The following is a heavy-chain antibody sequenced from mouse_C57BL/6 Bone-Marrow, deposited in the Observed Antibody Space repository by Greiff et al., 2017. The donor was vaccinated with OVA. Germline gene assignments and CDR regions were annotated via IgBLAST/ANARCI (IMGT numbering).Heavy chain of an antibody. CDR1: GYTFTSSW. CDR2: IDPSDSYT. V-gene: IGHV1-69*01. D-gene: IGHD1-1*01. Sequence: QVQLQQPGAELVMPGASVKLSCKASGYTFTSSWMHWVKQRPGQGLEWIGEIDPSDSYTNYNQKFKGKATLTVDKSSSTAYMQLSSLTCEDPAVYYCARSGGYGSRGYFAVGGTGTTATVSS. CDR3: ARSGGYGSRGYFAV. J-gene: IGHJ1*03.